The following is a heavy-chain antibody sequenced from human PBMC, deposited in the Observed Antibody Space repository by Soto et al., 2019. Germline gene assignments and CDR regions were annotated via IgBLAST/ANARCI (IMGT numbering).Heavy chain of an antibody. D-gene: IGHD3-3*01. Sequence: QVQLQESGTGLVKPSETLSVTCTVSGCSVTGFYWSWIRQPPGKGLEWIGYIFHSGSSNYNPALKSRVTISVDTSKSQISLRLTSVTAADTAVYYCARAPGFGVAHSDYWGQGTLVTVSS. J-gene: IGHJ4*02. CDR1: GCSVTGFY. CDR3: ARAPGFGVAHSDY. V-gene: IGHV4-59*02. CDR2: IFHSGSS.